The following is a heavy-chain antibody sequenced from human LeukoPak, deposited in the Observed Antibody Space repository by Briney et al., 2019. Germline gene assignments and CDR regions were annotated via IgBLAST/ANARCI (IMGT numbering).Heavy chain of an antibody. V-gene: IGHV3-48*02. J-gene: IGHJ5*02. CDR3: RRDRESSGYLP. D-gene: IGHD3-22*01. CDR1: GFTFRILS. CDR2: ISTSSNTI. Sequence: GGSLSLSHACSGFTFRILSIKGVRQAPGKGLEWVSYISTSSNTIHYADSVKGRFTISRDNAQNSLYLQMNSLRDEDTAVYYWRRDRESSGYLPWGGGTRVTVFS.